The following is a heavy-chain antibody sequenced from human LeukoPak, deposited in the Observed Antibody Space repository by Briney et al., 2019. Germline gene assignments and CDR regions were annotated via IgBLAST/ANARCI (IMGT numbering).Heavy chain of an antibody. D-gene: IGHD3-16*01. Sequence: GGSLRLSCAASGFTFSSYAMHWVRQAPGKGLEWVAVISYDGSNKYYADSVKGRFTISRDNSKNTLYLQMNSLRAEDTAVYYCARAPLRGGLRYYFDYWGQGTLVTVSS. CDR2: ISYDGSNK. J-gene: IGHJ4*02. CDR3: ARAPLRGGLRYYFDY. CDR1: GFTFSSYA. V-gene: IGHV3-30-3*01.